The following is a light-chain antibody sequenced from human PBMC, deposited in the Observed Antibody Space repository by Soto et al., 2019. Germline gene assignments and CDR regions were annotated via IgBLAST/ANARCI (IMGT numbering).Light chain of an antibody. J-gene: IGLJ1*01. CDR1: SSDVGAYNY. CDR3: SSYRSSSTSYV. Sequence: QSALTQPASVSGSPGQSITISCTGTSSDVGAYNYVPWYQHHPGKAPKLMIYEVSDRPSGVSNRFSGSKSGNTASLTISGLQAEDEADYYCSSYRSSSTSYVFGTGTKVTVL. V-gene: IGLV2-14*01. CDR2: EVS.